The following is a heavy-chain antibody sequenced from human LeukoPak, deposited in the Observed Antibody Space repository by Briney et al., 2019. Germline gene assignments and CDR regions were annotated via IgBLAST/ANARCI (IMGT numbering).Heavy chain of an antibody. CDR1: GFTFSSYG. V-gene: IGHV3-23*01. Sequence: GGSLRLSCAASGFTFSSYGMSWVRQAPGKGLEWVSGISGSGGSTYYADSVKGRFTISRDNSKNTLYLQMNSLRAEDTAVYYCAKGPVAATPNWFDPWGQGTLVTVSS. D-gene: IGHD2-15*01. CDR2: ISGSGGST. J-gene: IGHJ5*02. CDR3: AKGPVAATPNWFDP.